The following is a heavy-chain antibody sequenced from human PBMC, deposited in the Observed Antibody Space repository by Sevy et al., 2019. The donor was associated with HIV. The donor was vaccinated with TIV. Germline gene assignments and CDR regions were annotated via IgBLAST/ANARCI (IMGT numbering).Heavy chain of an antibody. D-gene: IGHD3-16*01. Sequence: GGSRLSCTDSGLTFSNYWMHWVRQAPGKGLEWVASIKKDGSQKDYVDSVKGRFIISRDNAKSSVYLQMNSLRDEDAAVYYCFGGTNWDQGTLVTVSS. CDR3: FGGTN. V-gene: IGHV3-7*03. CDR1: GLTFSNYW. J-gene: IGHJ4*02. CDR2: IKKDGSQK.